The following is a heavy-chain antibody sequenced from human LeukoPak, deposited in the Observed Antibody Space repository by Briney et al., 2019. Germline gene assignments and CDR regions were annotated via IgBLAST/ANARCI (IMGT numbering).Heavy chain of an antibody. CDR3: AREGLFTHDY. D-gene: IGHD3-10*01. J-gene: IGHJ4*02. V-gene: IGHV3-33*01. Sequence: PGGSLRLSCAASGFTFSSYGMHWVRQAPGKGLEWVAVIWYDGSSKYYADSVKGRLTISRDNSKNTLYLQMNSLGAEDTAVYYCAREGLFTHDYWGQGTLVTVSS. CDR1: GFTFSSYG. CDR2: IWYDGSSK.